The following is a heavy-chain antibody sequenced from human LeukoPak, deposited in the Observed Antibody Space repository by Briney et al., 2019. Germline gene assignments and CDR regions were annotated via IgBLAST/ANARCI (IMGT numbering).Heavy chain of an antibody. J-gene: IGHJ4*02. CDR2: ISGSGGST. CDR3: ARFQGGSTFDY. Sequence: GGSLRLSCAASGFTFSSYAMSWVRQAPGKGLEWVSAISGSGGSTYYADSVKGRFTISRDNSKNTLYLQMNSLRAEDTAVYFCARFQGGSTFDYWGQGTLVTVSS. CDR1: GFTFSSYA. D-gene: IGHD2-15*01. V-gene: IGHV3-23*01.